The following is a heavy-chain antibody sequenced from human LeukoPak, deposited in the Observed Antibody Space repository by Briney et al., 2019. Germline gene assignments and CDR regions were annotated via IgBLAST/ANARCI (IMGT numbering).Heavy chain of an antibody. CDR3: AKTGSSSWGYFDY. J-gene: IGHJ4*02. Sequence: GGSLRLSCAASGFTFSSYGMHWVRQAPGKGLEWVAFIRYDGSNKYYADSVKGRFTISRDNSKNTLYLQMDSLRAEDTAVYYCAKTGSSSWGYFDYWGQGTLVTVSS. V-gene: IGHV3-30*02. D-gene: IGHD6-13*01. CDR2: IRYDGSNK. CDR1: GFTFSSYG.